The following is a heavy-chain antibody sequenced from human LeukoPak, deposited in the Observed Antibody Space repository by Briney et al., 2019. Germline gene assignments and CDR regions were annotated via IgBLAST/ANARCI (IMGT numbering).Heavy chain of an antibody. J-gene: IGHJ4*02. CDR2: ISYDGSNK. V-gene: IGHV3-30*18. D-gene: IGHD1-1*01. CDR1: GFTFSSYC. CDR3: VKRWTGTTIGQQDY. Sequence: GGSLRLSCAASGFTFSSYCMHWVRQAPGKGLEWVAVISYDGSNKYYADSVKGRFTISRDNSKNALYLQMNSLRGEDMAVYYCVKRWTGTTIGQQDYWGQGTLVTVSS.